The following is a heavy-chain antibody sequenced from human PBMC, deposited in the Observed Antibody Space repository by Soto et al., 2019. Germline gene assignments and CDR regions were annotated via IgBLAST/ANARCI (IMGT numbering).Heavy chain of an antibody. CDR1: GLTFSTYA. V-gene: IGHV3-23*01. CDR2: VGGSGTGGRT. D-gene: IGHD5-12*01. J-gene: IGHJ6*02. Sequence: EVHLLESGGDLVQPGGSLRLSCTASGLTFSTYAMSWVRQAPGKGLEWVSAVGGSGTGGRTYYADSVKGRFTISRDNSKNTVHLQMNSLTADDTAVYYCAKSPGVLHGYNSNYYGMDIWGQGTTVTVSS. CDR3: AKSPGVLHGYNSNYYGMDI.